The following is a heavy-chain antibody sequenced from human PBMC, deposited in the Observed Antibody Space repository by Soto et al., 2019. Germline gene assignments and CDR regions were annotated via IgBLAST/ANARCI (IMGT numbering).Heavy chain of an antibody. D-gene: IGHD5-12*01. Sequence: SETLSLTCAVYGGSFSGYYWSWIRQPPGKGLEWIGEINHSGSTNYNPSLKSRVTISVDTSKNQFSLKLSSVTAADTAVYYCAAYSGYDYFWFDPWGQGTLVTVSS. CDR2: INHSGST. J-gene: IGHJ5*02. CDR1: GGSFSGYY. V-gene: IGHV4-34*01. CDR3: AAYSGYDYFWFDP.